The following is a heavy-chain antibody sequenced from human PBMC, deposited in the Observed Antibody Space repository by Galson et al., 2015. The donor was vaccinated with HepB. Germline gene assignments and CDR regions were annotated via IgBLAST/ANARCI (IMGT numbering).Heavy chain of an antibody. V-gene: IGHV1-69*04. CDR2: VIPLLGIT. CDR1: RDTFNTYG. J-gene: IGHJ4*02. CDR3: ARDAQTTMGGTAFFDY. D-gene: IGHD5-18*01. Sequence: SVKVSCKASRDTFNTYGNSWVRQAPGRGLEWMGRVIPLLGITNYAQKFLGRVTISADKATNTAYMELSSLKSGGEDTAVYYCARDAQTTMGGTAFFDYWGQGTLVVVSS.